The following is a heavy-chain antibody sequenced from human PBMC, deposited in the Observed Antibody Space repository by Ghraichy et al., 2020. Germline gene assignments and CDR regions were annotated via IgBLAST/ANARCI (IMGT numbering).Heavy chain of an antibody. Sequence: SETLSLTCAVYGGSFSGYYWSWIRQPPGKGLEWIGEINHSGSTNYNPSLKSRVTISVDTSKNQFSLKLSSVTAADTAVYYCARAHIPGYSSSWVDYWGQGTLVTVSS. CDR2: INHSGST. CDR1: GGSFSGYY. CDR3: ARAHIPGYSSSWVDY. D-gene: IGHD6-13*01. V-gene: IGHV4-34*01. J-gene: IGHJ4*02.